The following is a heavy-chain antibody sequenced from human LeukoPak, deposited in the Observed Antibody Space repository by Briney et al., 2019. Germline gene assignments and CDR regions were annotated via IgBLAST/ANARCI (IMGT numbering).Heavy chain of an antibody. CDR2: IYYSGST. CDR3: ARHESGSGWYTGGAFDI. CDR1: GGSISGYY. J-gene: IGHJ3*02. D-gene: IGHD6-19*01. V-gene: IGHV4-59*05. Sequence: TSETLSLTCTVSGGSISGYYWTWIRQPPGKGLEWIGSIYYSGSTYYNPSLKSRVTISVDTSKNQFSLKLSSVTAADTAVYYCARHESGSGWYTGGAFDIWGQGTMVTVSS.